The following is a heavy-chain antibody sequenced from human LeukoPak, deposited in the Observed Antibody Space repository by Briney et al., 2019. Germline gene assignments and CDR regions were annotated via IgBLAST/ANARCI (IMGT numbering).Heavy chain of an antibody. D-gene: IGHD2-8*01. J-gene: IGHJ4*01. CDR3: ARLFCANGECYRPLDY. CDR2: INPYNGNT. CDR1: GYTFTSYG. V-gene: IGHV1-18*01. Sequence: ASVKVSCKAFGYTFTSYGISWVRQAPGQGLEWMGWINPYNGNTNYAQKLQGRVTMTTDTSTSTAYLELRSLRSGDTAVYYCARLFCANGECYRPLDYWGHGTLVTVSS.